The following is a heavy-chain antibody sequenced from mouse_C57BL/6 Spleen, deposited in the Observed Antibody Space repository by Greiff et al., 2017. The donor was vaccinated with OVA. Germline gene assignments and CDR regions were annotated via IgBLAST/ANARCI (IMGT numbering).Heavy chain of an antibody. D-gene: IGHD1-1*01. CDR3: ARQNYYGSSYYYAMDY. Sequence: EVKLMESGGDLVKPGGSLKLSCAASGFTFSSYGMSWVRQTPDKRLEWVATISSGGSYTYYPASVKGRFTISRDNAKNTLYLQMSSLKSEDTAMYYCARQNYYGSSYYYAMDYWGQGTSVTVSS. CDR2: ISSGGSYT. CDR1: GFTFSSYG. J-gene: IGHJ4*01. V-gene: IGHV5-6*01.